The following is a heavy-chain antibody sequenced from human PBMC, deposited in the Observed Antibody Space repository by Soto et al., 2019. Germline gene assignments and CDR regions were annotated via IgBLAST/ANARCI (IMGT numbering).Heavy chain of an antibody. Sequence: EVQLLESGVGLVRPGGSLRLSCAASGFTFSSYAMNWVRQAPGKGLEWVSAISGTGYNTYYADSLKGRFTISRDNSKNTLSLQMNSLRAEDTAVYYCARDRQFSHPRGGMDVWGQGTTVTVSS. CDR2: ISGTGYNT. CDR3: ARDRQFSHPRGGMDV. CDR1: GFTFSSYA. J-gene: IGHJ6*02. V-gene: IGHV3-23*01. D-gene: IGHD3-10*01.